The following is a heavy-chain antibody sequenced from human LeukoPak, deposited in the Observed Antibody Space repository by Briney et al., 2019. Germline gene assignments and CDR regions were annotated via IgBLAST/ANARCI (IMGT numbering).Heavy chain of an antibody. CDR2: ISSSSSYI. V-gene: IGHV3-21*01. D-gene: IGHD1-26*01. Sequence: PGGSLRLSCAASGFTFSSYSMNWVRQAPGKGLEWVSSISSSSSYIYYADSVKGRFTISRDNAKNSLYLQMNSLRAEDTAVYYCARDRGDSGNYHFDYWGQGTLVTVSS. J-gene: IGHJ4*02. CDR1: GFTFSSYS. CDR3: ARDRGDSGNYHFDY.